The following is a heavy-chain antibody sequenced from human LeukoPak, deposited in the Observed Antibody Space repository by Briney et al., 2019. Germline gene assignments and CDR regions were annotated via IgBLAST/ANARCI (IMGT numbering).Heavy chain of an antibody. CDR3: ASESIAVAGTNWFDP. V-gene: IGHV4-38-2*02. CDR2: FYHSGIT. Sequence: PSETLSLTCTVSGYSISSGYFWGWIRQPPGKGLEWIGSFYHSGITYYNPSLKSRVTISVEMSKNQFSLKLSSVTAADTAVYYCASESIAVAGTNWFDPWGQGTLVTVSS. J-gene: IGHJ5*02. D-gene: IGHD6-19*01. CDR1: GYSISSGYF.